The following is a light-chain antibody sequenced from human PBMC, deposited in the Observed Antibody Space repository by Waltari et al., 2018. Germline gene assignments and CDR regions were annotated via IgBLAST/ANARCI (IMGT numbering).Light chain of an antibody. CDR1: QSLGNTY. J-gene: IGKJ2*01. CDR3: QQYNTWPPMYT. V-gene: IGKV3-15*01. CDR2: GAS. Sequence: EIVLTQSPGTLSLSPGESASLSCRASQSLGNTYLAWSQQKPGQAPRLLIYGASTRATGIPARFSGSGSGTEFTLTITSLQSEDFAIYYCQQYNTWPPMYTFGQGTKLEIK.